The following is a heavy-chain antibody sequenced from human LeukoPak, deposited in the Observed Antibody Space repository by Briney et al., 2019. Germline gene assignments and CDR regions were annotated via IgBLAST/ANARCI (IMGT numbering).Heavy chain of an antibody. CDR1: GGTFSSYA. Sequence: SVTVSCKASGGTFSSYAIGWVRQAPGQGLEWMGGIIPIFGTANYAQKFQGRVTITADESTSTAYMELSSLRPEDTAVYYCARLKLQYYYDSSGRGGYFDYWGQGTLVTVSS. CDR2: IIPIFGTA. CDR3: ARLKLQYYYDSSGRGGYFDY. J-gene: IGHJ4*02. V-gene: IGHV1-69*13. D-gene: IGHD3-22*01.